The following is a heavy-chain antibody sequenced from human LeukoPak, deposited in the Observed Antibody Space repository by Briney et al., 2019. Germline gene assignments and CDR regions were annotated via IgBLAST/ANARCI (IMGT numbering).Heavy chain of an antibody. CDR3: ATGTIFGVVILYYFDY. V-gene: IGHV1-69*13. CDR2: IIPIFGTA. D-gene: IGHD3-3*01. CDR1: GGTFISYA. Sequence: PVKVSCKASGGTFISYAISWVRQAPGQGLEWMGGIIPIFGTANYAQKFQGRVTITADESTSTAYMELSSLRSEDTAVYYCATGTIFGVVILYYFDYWGQGTLVTVSS. J-gene: IGHJ4*02.